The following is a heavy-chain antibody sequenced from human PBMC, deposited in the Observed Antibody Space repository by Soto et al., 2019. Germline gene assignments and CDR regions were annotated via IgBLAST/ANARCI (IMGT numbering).Heavy chain of an antibody. V-gene: IGHV3-23*01. Sequence: EVQLLESGGGLVQPGGSLRLSCAASGFTLSSYAMRWVRQAPGKGLEWVSAISGSGGSTYYADSVKGRFTISRDSSKSTLDLQMSSLRAEDTAVYYCAKVGCSGGSCDWYFDLWGGGTLVTVSS. CDR1: GFTLSSYA. CDR3: AKVGCSGGSCDWYFDL. J-gene: IGHJ2*01. CDR2: ISGSGGST. D-gene: IGHD2-15*01.